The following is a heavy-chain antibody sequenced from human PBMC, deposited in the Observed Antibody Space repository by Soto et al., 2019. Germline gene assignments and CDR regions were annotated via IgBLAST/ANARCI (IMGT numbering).Heavy chain of an antibody. J-gene: IGHJ5*02. CDR3: ARDKYGSGRYNWFDP. Sequence: SETLSLTCTVSGGSISSGGYYWSWIRQHPGKGLEWIGYIYYSGSTYYNPSLKSRVTISVDTSKNQFSLRLSSVTAADTAVYYCARDKYGSGRYNWFDPWGQGTLVTVSS. D-gene: IGHD3-10*01. CDR1: GGSISSGGYY. CDR2: IYYSGST. V-gene: IGHV4-31*03.